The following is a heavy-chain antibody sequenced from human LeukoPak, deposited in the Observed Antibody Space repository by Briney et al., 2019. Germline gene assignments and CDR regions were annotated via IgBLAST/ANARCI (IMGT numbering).Heavy chain of an antibody. D-gene: IGHD3-10*01. J-gene: IGHJ3*02. CDR3: AKSNGYGLVDI. Sequence: PSETLSLTCTVSGGSISTSSYYWGWVRQPPGKGLEWIGNIFYSGSTYYSPSRQSRVTISLDTSRNQLSLKLNSLTAADTAVYYCAKSNGYGLVDIWGRGTMVTVSS. CDR2: IFYSGST. CDR1: GGSISTSSYY. V-gene: IGHV4-39*07.